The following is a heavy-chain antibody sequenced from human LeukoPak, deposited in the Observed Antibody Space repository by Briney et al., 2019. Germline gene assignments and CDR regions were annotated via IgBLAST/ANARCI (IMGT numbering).Heavy chain of an antibody. CDR1: GSTFTVYY. V-gene: IGHV1-2*02. J-gene: IGHJ4*02. CDR3: ARDRGYCSGGSCYSDH. D-gene: IGHD2-15*01. CDR2: INPNSGGT. Sequence: ASVKVSCKASGSTFTVYYMHWGRQAPGQGLEWMGWINPNSGGTNYAQKFQGRVTMTRDTSISTAYMELSRQRSDDTAVYYCARDRGYCSGGSCYSDHWGQGTLVTVSS.